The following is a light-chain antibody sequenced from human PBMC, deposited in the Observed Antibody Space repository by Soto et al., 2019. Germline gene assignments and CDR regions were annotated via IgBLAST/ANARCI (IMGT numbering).Light chain of an antibody. V-gene: IGKV2-28*01. CDR1: QSLLHSNGYNF. Sequence: EIVMTQSPLSLPVTPGEPASISCRSSQSLLHSNGYNFLNWYLQKPGQSPQLLIFLGSNRASGVPDRFSGSGSGTDFTLKISRVEAEHVGVYYCMQALQTWTFGQGTKVEIK. J-gene: IGKJ1*01. CDR3: MQALQTWT. CDR2: LGS.